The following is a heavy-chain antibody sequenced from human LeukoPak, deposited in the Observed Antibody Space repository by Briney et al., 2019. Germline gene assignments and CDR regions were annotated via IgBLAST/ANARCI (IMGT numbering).Heavy chain of an antibody. CDR3: ARAFRGVMGFDAFDI. V-gene: IGHV6-1*01. D-gene: IGHD3-10*01. CDR1: GDSVSSNSAA. J-gene: IGHJ3*02. Sequence: SQTLSLTCAISGDSVSSNSAAWNWIRQSPSRGLEWLGRTYYSSKWNNDYAVSVKSRITVNPDTSKNQFSMQLNSVTPEDTAVYYCARAFRGVMGFDAFDIWGQGTMFTVSS. CDR2: TYYSSKWNN.